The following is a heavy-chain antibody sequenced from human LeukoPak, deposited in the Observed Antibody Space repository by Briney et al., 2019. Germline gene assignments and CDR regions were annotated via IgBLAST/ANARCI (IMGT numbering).Heavy chain of an antibody. J-gene: IGHJ4*02. V-gene: IGHV4-59*08. Sequence: SETLSLTCTVSGGSISSYYWSWIRQPPGKGLEWIGYIYYSGSTNYNPSLKSRVTISVDTSKNQFSLKLSSVTAADTAVYYCARHPGGLLWFGDIDYWGQGTLVTVSS. CDR2: IYYSGST. CDR3: ARHPGGLLWFGDIDY. CDR1: GGSISSYY. D-gene: IGHD3-10*01.